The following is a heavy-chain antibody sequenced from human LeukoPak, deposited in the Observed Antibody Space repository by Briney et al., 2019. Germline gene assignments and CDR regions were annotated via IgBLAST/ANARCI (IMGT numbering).Heavy chain of an antibody. Sequence: QPGGSLRLSCAASGFTFSSYAMSRVRQAPGRGLGWVSSISGNGAGTYYADSVKGRFTISRDNSKNTLYLQMNSLRAEDTALYYCAKSGARNYFDYWGQGTLVTVSS. J-gene: IGHJ4*02. CDR2: ISGNGAGT. D-gene: IGHD1-26*01. CDR1: GFTFSSYA. CDR3: AKSGARNYFDY. V-gene: IGHV3-23*01.